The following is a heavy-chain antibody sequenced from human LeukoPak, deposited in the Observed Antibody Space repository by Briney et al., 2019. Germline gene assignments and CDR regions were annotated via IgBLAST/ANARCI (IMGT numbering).Heavy chain of an antibody. CDR1: GGSISNNNYY. D-gene: IGHD2-2*01. V-gene: IGHV4-61*01. Sequence: SETLSLTCTVSGGSISNNNYYWSWIRQPPGKGLEWIGYIYYSGSTNYNPSLKSRVTISVDTSKNQFSLKLSSVTAADTAMYYCARVPRQGQLPEIHFDYWGQGTLVTVSS. CDR3: ARVPRQGQLPEIHFDY. CDR2: IYYSGST. J-gene: IGHJ4*02.